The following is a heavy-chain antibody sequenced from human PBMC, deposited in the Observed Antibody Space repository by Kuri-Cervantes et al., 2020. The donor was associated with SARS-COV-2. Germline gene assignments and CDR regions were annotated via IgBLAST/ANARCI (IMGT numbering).Heavy chain of an antibody. J-gene: IGHJ4*02. CDR1: GGSFSGYY. CDR3: ARHYYGSGSYYNWGSFDY. CDR2: INHSGST. D-gene: IGHD3-10*01. V-gene: IGHV4-34*01. Sequence: SETLSLTCAVYGGSFSGYYWSWIRQPPGKGLEWIGEINHSGSTNYNPSLKSRVTISVDTSKNQFPLKLSSVTAADTAVYYCARHYYGSGSYYNWGSFDYWGQGTLVTVSS.